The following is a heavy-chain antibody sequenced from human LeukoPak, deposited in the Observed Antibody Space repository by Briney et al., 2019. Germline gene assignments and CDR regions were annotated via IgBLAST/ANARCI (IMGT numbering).Heavy chain of an antibody. CDR3: AKHRGYSYGSLGMDV. CDR2: ISYDGSNK. V-gene: IGHV3-30*18. Sequence: GRSLRLSCAASGFTFSSYGMHSVRQAPGKGLERVAVISYDGSNKYYADSVKGRFTISRDNPKNTLYLQMNSLRAEDTAVYYCAKHRGYSYGSLGMDVWGQGTTVTVSS. D-gene: IGHD5-18*01. CDR1: GFTFSSYG. J-gene: IGHJ6*02.